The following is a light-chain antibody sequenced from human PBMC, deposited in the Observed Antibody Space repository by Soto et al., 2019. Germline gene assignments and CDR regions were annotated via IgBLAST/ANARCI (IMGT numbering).Light chain of an antibody. V-gene: IGLV4-69*01. Sequence: QSVLTQSPSASASLGASVKRTCTLSSGHSSYAIAWHQQQPEKGPRYLMKLNSDGSHSKGDGIPDRFSGSSSGAERYLTISSLQSEDEADYYCQTWGTGIRVFGGGTQLTV. CDR3: QTWGTGIRV. CDR2: LNSDGSH. CDR1: SGHSSYA. J-gene: IGLJ2*01.